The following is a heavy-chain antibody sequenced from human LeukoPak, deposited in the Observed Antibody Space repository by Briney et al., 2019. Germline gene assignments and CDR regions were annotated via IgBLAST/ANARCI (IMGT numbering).Heavy chain of an antibody. J-gene: IGHJ4*02. CDR2: ISSNGGST. V-gene: IGHV3-64*01. CDR3: ARGGAEQWLEPSTGFDY. D-gene: IGHD6-19*01. CDR1: GFTFSSYA. Sequence: HPGGSLRLSCAASGFTFSSYAMHWVRQAPGKGLEYVSAISSNGGSTYYANSVKGRFTISRDNSKNTLYLQMGSLRAEDMAVYYCARGGAEQWLEPSTGFDYWGQGTLVTVSS.